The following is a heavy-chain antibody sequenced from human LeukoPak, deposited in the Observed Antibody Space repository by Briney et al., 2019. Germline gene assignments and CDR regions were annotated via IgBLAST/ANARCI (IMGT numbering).Heavy chain of an antibody. CDR2: IYYSGST. V-gene: IGHV4-59*01. J-gene: IGHJ2*01. CDR3: ARDQGIWYFDL. CDR1: GGSISSYY. D-gene: IGHD1-14*01. Sequence: SETLSLTCTVSGGSISSYYWSWIRQPPGKGLEWIGYIYYSGSTNYNPSLKSRVTISVDTSKNQFPLKLSSVTAADTAVYYCARDQGIWYFDLWGRGTLVTVSS.